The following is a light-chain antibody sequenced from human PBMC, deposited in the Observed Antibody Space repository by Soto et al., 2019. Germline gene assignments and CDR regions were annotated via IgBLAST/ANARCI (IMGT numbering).Light chain of an antibody. CDR3: QQSYSSTST. J-gene: IGKJ1*01. Sequence: DIQMTQSPSSLSASVGARVTITCRASQSISSYLNWYQQKPGKAPKLLIYAASSLQSGVPSRFSGSGSGTDFTLTISSLQPEDFATYYCQQSYSSTSTFGQGTRVEIK. V-gene: IGKV1-39*01. CDR1: QSISSY. CDR2: AAS.